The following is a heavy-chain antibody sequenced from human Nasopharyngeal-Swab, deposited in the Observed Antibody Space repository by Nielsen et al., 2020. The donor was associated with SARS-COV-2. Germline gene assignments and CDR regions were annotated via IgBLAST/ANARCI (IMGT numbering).Heavy chain of an antibody. Sequence: ASVKVSCKASGYIFSGHYMHWVRQAPGQGLEWMGWIKPHNGATKYAEKFQGRVTMTRDTLISTAYMELSNVRSDDTAVYYCAREGTGDYTYAFDIWGQGTLVTVSS. D-gene: IGHD3/OR15-3a*01. CDR1: GYIFSGHY. V-gene: IGHV1-2*02. J-gene: IGHJ3*02. CDR2: IKPHNGAT. CDR3: AREGTGDYTYAFDI.